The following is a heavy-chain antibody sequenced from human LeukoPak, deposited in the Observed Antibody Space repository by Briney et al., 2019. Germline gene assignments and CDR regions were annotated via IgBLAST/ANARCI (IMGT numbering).Heavy chain of an antibody. Sequence: ASVKVSCKASGGTFSSYAISWVRQAPGQGLEWMGRIIPILGIANYAQKFQGRVTITADKSTSTAYMELNSLRAEDTAVYYCAKDAEYSPALMGYWGQGTLVTVSS. CDR1: GGTFSSYA. CDR2: IIPILGIA. CDR3: AKDAEYSPALMGY. V-gene: IGHV1-69*04. J-gene: IGHJ4*02. D-gene: IGHD6-6*01.